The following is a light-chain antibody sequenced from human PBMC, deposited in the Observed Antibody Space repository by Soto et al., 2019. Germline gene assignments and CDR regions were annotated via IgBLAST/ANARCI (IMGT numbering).Light chain of an antibody. Sequence: QSVLTQPPSASGSPGQSVTISCTGTSSDVGAYIFVSWYQQHPGKAPKLMVYDVNRRPPGVPDRFFGSKSGNTASLTVSGLQAEDEADYYCVSFACGTYVPGTGIKLAVL. CDR2: DVN. CDR3: VSFACGTYV. J-gene: IGLJ1*01. V-gene: IGLV2-8*01. CDR1: SSDVGAYIF.